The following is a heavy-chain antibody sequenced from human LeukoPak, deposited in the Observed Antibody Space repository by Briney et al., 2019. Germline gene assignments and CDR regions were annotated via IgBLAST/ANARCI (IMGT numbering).Heavy chain of an antibody. CDR1: GYTFTYYW. Sequence: HGESLKISCRASGYTFTYYWIGLVRQMPGKGLEWMGIIYPGDSDTKYSPPFQGQVTISADKSMNTAYLQWSSLKASDTAMYYCARHAGVGSISPLDYWGQGTLGTVSS. V-gene: IGHV5-51*01. CDR3: ARHAGVGSISPLDY. CDR2: IYPGDSDT. D-gene: IGHD2-2*01. J-gene: IGHJ4*02.